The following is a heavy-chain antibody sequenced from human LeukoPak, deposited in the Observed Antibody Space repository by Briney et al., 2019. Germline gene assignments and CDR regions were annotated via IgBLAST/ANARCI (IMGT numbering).Heavy chain of an antibody. CDR2: ISAYNGNT. CDR3: ARVNCTNGVCYSYFDY. CDR1: GYTFTSYG. D-gene: IGHD2-8*01. Sequence: ASVKVSCKASGYTFTSYGISWVRQAPGQGLEWMGWISAYNGNTNYAQKLQGRVTMTTDTSTSTAHMELRSLRSDDTAVYYCARVNCTNGVCYSYFDYWGQGTLVTVSS. J-gene: IGHJ4*02. V-gene: IGHV1-18*01.